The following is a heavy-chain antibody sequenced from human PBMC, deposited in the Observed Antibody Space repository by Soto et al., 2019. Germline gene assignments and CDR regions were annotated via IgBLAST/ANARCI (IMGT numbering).Heavy chain of an antibody. V-gene: IGHV4-34*01. J-gene: IGHJ6*02. CDR1: GGSFSGYY. CDR2: INHSGST. D-gene: IGHD5-18*01. Sequence: QVQLQQWGAGLLKPSETLSLTCAVYGGSFSGYYWSWIRQPPGKGLEWIGEINHSGSTNYNASLKSRVTISVDTSKNQCSLKLSSVTAADTAVYYCARLVPSNRVMHSYNYLHYYYGLDVWGQGTTVTVSS. CDR3: ARLVPSNRVMHSYNYLHYYYGLDV.